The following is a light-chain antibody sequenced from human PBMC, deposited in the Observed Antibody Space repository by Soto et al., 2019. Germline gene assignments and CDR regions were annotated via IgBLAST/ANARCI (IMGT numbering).Light chain of an antibody. CDR1: QNISNY. V-gene: IGKV1-33*01. J-gene: IGKJ3*01. Sequence: DIQMTQSPSSLSASGGDRVTITCQASQNISNYLNWYQQKPGKAPKLLIYDASNLETGVPSRFSGSGSGTDFTFTISSLQPEDIATYYCQQYDNPLFTFGPGTNVDIK. CDR3: QQYDNPLFT. CDR2: DAS.